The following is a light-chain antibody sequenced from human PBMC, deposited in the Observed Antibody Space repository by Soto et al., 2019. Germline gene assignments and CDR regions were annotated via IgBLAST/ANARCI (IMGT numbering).Light chain of an antibody. CDR1: SSDIGGYDY. CDR2: DVN. V-gene: IGLV2-14*01. CDR3: TSYSSGSSHVV. J-gene: IGLJ2*01. Sequence: QSALTQPASVSGSPGQSITLSCTGTSSDIGGYDYVSWYQQHPGKAPKLIIYDVNNRPSGVSNRFSGSKSGNTASLTISGRQADDEADYYCTSYSSGSSHVVFGGGTKVTVL.